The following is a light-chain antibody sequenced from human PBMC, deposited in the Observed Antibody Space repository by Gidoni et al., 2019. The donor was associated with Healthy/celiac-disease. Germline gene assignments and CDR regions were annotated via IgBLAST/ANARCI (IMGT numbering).Light chain of an antibody. CDR3: QQRSNWPPT. J-gene: IGKJ5*01. CDR1: QSVSSY. Sequence: EIVLTQSPATLSLSPGDRATLSCRASQSVSSYLAWYQQKPGQAPRLLIYDASNSATGIPARFSGSGSGTDFTLTISSLEPEDFAVYYCQQRSNWPPTFGQGTRLEIK. V-gene: IGKV3-11*01. CDR2: DAS.